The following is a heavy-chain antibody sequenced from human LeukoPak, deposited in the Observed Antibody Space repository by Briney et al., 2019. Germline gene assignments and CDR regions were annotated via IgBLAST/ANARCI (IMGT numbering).Heavy chain of an antibody. J-gene: IGHJ3*02. D-gene: IGHD2-2*01. Sequence: SETLSLTCAVYGGSFSGYYWSWIRQPPGKGVEWIGEINHRGSTNYNPFLNSRVTISVDTSKNQFSLKLSSVTAADTAVYYCARGGGDCSSTSCYAFDIWGQGTMVTVSS. CDR2: INHRGST. CDR3: ARGGGDCSSTSCYAFDI. CDR1: GGSFSGYY. V-gene: IGHV4-34*01.